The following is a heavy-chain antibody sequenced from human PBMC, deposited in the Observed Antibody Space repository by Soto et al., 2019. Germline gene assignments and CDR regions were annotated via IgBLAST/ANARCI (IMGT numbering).Heavy chain of an antibody. J-gene: IGHJ4*02. CDR1: GFIFSIYW. CDR2: IKHYGSEK. V-gene: IGHV3-7*05. CDR3: GTRRGDY. Sequence: ESGGDLVQPGGSLRLSCTASGFIFSIYWLSWVRQAPGKGLEWVANIKHYGSEKYYGDSVKDRFAISRDNAKSSLYLQMHSLRADDTAVYYCGTRRGDYWGQGTLVTVSS.